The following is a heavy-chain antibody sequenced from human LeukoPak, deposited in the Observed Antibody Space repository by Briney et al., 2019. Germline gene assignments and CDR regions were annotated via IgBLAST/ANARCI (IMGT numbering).Heavy chain of an antibody. D-gene: IGHD6-13*01. CDR1: GFSFSSCA. CDR3: ARGRTSSWYFDY. J-gene: IGHJ4*02. Sequence: GGSLRLSCAASGFSFSSCAMSWVREAPGKGLEWVSGISGSGDSTDYADSVKGRFTISRDNAKNSLYLQMISLRDEDTAVYYCARGRTSSWYFDYWGQGTLVTVSS. V-gene: IGHV3-23*01. CDR2: ISGSGDST.